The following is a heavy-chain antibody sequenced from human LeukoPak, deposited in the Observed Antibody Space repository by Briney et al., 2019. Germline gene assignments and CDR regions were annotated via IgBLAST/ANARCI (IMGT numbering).Heavy chain of an antibody. CDR1: GGPITSGAFY. Sequence: SQTLSLTCTVSGGPITSGAFYWSWIRQLPGKGLEWIGEINHSGSTNYNPSLKSRVTISVDTSKNQFSLKLSSVTAADTAVYYCARGQFRWFDPWGQGTLVTVSS. D-gene: IGHD3-10*01. V-gene: IGHV4-31*03. J-gene: IGHJ5*02. CDR2: INHSGST. CDR3: ARGQFRWFDP.